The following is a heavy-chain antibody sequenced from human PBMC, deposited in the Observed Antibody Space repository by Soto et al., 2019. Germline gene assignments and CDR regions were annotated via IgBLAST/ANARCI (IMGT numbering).Heavy chain of an antibody. CDR2: VYYNGFT. D-gene: IGHD3-3*01. CDR3: ARQDDFWSGSNWFDP. CDR1: GGSITSRNYY. Sequence: SETLSLTCTVSGGSITSRNYYWGWIRQPPGKGLEWIGNVYYNGFTYYNPSLKSRVTISVDTSKNHFSLKLTSVTAADTTVYYCARQDDFWSGSNWFDPWGQGTLVTVSS. J-gene: IGHJ5*02. V-gene: IGHV4-39*01.